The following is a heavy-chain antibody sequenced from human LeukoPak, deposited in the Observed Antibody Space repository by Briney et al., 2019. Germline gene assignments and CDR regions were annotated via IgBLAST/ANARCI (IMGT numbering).Heavy chain of an antibody. CDR2: IWYDGSNK. J-gene: IGHJ3*02. Sequence: GGSLRLSCAASGFTFSSYGMHWVRQAPGKGLEWVAVIWYDGSNKYYADSVKGRFTISRDNSKNTLYLQMNSLRAEDTAVYYCARGRGDEYQPLYEAFDIWGQGTMVTVSP. D-gene: IGHD2-2*02. V-gene: IGHV3-33*01. CDR3: ARGRGDEYQPLYEAFDI. CDR1: GFTFSSYG.